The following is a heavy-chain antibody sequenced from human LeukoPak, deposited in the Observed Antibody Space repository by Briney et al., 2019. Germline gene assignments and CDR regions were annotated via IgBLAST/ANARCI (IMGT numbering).Heavy chain of an antibody. J-gene: IGHJ4*02. V-gene: IGHV3-23*05. D-gene: IGHD4-11*01. CDR2: FKTKYNQV. CDR3: ARSVPDYTRFDH. Sequence: PGGSLRLSCVASGFTFSDYAMNWVRQAPGKGLEWVSTFKTKYNQVYYAESVRGRFTISTDNSKKTVYLQMNSLRAEDTALYYCARSVPDYTRFDHRGQGALVTVSS. CDR1: GFTFSDYA.